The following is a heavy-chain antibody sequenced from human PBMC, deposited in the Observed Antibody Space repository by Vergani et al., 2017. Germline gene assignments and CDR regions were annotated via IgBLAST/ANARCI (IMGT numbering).Heavy chain of an antibody. D-gene: IGHD4-17*01. J-gene: IGHJ5*02. Sequence: QVQLVQSGAEVKKPGASVKVSCKASGYTFTSYAMHWVRQAPGQRLEWMGWINAGNGNTNYAQKFQGRVTITADESTSTAYMELNSLRSEDTAVYYCARERPLDYGDYGFRVGSYNWFDPWGQGTLVTVSS. CDR3: ARERPLDYGDYGFRVGSYNWFDP. CDR1: GYTFTSYA. CDR2: INAGNGNT. V-gene: IGHV1-3*01.